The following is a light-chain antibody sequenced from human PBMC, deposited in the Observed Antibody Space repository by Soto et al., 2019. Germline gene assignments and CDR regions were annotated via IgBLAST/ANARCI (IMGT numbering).Light chain of an antibody. CDR1: RGHSSYA. J-gene: IGLJ3*02. CDR3: QAWGTGIHV. V-gene: IGLV4-69*01. CDR2: VNSDGSH. Sequence: QSVLTQSPSASASLGASVKLTCTLSRGHSSYAIAWHQQQPKKGPRYLMKVNSDGSHFKGDGIPDRFSGSSSGGERYLTISNLQSEDEADYYCQAWGTGIHVFGGGTKLTVL.